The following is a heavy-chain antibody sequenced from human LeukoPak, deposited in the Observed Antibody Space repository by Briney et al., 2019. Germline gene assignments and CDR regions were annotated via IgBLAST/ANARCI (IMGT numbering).Heavy chain of an antibody. CDR2: TRNKANSYTT. CDR1: GFTFSDHY. Sequence: GGSLRLSCAASGFTFSDHYMDWVRQAPGKGLEWVGRTRNKANSYTTEYAASVKGRFTISRDDSKNSLYLQMNSLKTEDTAVYYCARGSDSPSDPWGQGTLVTVSS. D-gene: IGHD2-15*01. J-gene: IGHJ5*02. CDR3: ARGSDSPSDP. V-gene: IGHV3-72*01.